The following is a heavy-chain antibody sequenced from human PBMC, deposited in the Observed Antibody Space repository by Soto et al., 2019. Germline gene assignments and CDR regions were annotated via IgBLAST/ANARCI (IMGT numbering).Heavy chain of an antibody. CDR1: GFTFSSYA. CDR3: AKDRVGMTTVTTMDY. J-gene: IGHJ4*02. Sequence: GGSLRLSCAASGFTFSSYAMSWVRQAPGKGLEWVSGISGSGDYTYYADSVKGRFTISRDNSKNTLYLQMNSLRAEDTALYYCAKDRVGMTTVTTMDYWGQGTLVTVSS. V-gene: IGHV3-23*01. D-gene: IGHD4-17*01. CDR2: ISGSGDYT.